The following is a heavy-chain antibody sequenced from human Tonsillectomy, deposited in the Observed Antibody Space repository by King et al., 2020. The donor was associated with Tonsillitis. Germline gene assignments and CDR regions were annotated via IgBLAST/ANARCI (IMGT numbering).Heavy chain of an antibody. CDR2: ISPRNGNK. Sequence: QLVQSGAEVKKPGASVKVSCKASGYTFTSYGISWVRQAPGQGLEWMGWISPRNGNKNYAQKVQGRVTMTTDTSTSTAYMELRSLRSDDTAVYYCAREDNTDGFGDDAFDVWGQGTMVTVSS. J-gene: IGHJ3*01. D-gene: IGHD3-16*01. CDR1: GYTFTSYG. CDR3: AREDNTDGFGDDAFDV. V-gene: IGHV1-18*04.